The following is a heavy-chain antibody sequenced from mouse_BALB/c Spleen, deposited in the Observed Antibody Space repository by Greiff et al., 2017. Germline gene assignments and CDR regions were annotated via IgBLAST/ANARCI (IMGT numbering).Heavy chain of an antibody. Sequence: EVMLVESGGDLVKPGGSLKLSCAASGFTFSSYGMSWVRQTPDKRLEWVATISSGGSYTYYPDSVKGRFTISRDNAKNTLYLQMSSLKSEDTAMYYCARQEGIYDGYPAYAMDYWGQGTSVTVSS. CDR1: GFTFSSYG. CDR2: ISSGGSYT. J-gene: IGHJ4*01. CDR3: ARQEGIYDGYPAYAMDY. D-gene: IGHD2-3*01. V-gene: IGHV5-6*01.